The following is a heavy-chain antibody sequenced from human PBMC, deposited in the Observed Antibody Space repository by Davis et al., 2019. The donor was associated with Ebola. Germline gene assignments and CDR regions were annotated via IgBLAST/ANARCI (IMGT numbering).Heavy chain of an antibody. Sequence: PGGSLRLSCAASGFTFRSYAMSWVRQAPGKGLEWVSAISGSDNTRYYADSVKGRFTISRDNSKNTLNLQMNSLRVEDTAVYYCARYNSGWDFDYWGQGTLITVAS. D-gene: IGHD6-19*01. CDR2: ISGSDNTR. CDR3: ARYNSGWDFDY. CDR1: GFTFRSYA. V-gene: IGHV3-23*01. J-gene: IGHJ4*02.